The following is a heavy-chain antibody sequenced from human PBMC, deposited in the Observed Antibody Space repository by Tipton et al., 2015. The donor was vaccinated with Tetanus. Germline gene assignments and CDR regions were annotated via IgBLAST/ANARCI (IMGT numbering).Heavy chain of an antibody. CDR2: ISWNSGSI. Sequence: SLRLSCAASGFTFDDYAMHWVRQAPGKGLEWVSGISWNSGSIGYADSVKSRFTISRDNAKNSLYLQMNSLRAEDTALYYCAKDVDTAMVMLSAFDIWGQGTMVTVSS. CDR1: GFTFDDYA. V-gene: IGHV3-9*01. CDR3: AKDVDTAMVMLSAFDI. D-gene: IGHD5-18*01. J-gene: IGHJ3*02.